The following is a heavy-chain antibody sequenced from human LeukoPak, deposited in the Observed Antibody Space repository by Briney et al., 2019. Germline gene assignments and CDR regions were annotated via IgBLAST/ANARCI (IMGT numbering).Heavy chain of an antibody. CDR3: AKDSCSSTSCQIGVGAFDI. J-gene: IGHJ3*02. CDR1: GFTFSSYA. Sequence: GGSLRLSCAASGFTFSSYAMSWVRQAPGKGLEWVSAISGRGGSTYYADSVKGRFTISRDNSKNTLYLQMNSLRAEDTAVYNCAKDSCSSTSCQIGVGAFDIWGQGTMVTVSS. CDR2: ISGRGGST. D-gene: IGHD2-2*01. V-gene: IGHV3-23*01.